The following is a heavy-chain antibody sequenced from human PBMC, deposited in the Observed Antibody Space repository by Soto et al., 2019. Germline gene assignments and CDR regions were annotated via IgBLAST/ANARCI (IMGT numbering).Heavy chain of an antibody. Sequence: QVQLVQSGAEVKKPGSSVKVSCKASGGTFSNYAITWVRQAPGQGREWLGRIIPIFGSANYAQKFQGRVTITADESTTTAYMELSSLRSDDTAVYYCAKDGGKDGYFVNWFDPWGQGTLVTVSS. CDR3: AKDGGKDGYFVNWFDP. D-gene: IGHD5-12*01. J-gene: IGHJ5*02. V-gene: IGHV1-69*15. CDR1: GGTFSNYA. CDR2: IIPIFGSA.